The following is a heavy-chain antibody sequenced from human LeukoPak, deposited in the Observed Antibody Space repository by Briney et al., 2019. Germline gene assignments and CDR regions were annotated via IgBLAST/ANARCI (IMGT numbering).Heavy chain of an antibody. CDR2: INWNGGST. CDR3: ARGPIYYDSSVYPSFDY. Sequence: PGGSLRLSCAASGFTFDDYGMSWVRQAPGKGLEWVSGINWNGGSTGYADSVKGRFTISRDNAKNSLYLQMNSLRAEDTALYHWARGPIYYDSSVYPSFDYWGQGTLVTVSS. V-gene: IGHV3-20*01. D-gene: IGHD3-22*01. CDR1: GFTFDDYG. J-gene: IGHJ4*02.